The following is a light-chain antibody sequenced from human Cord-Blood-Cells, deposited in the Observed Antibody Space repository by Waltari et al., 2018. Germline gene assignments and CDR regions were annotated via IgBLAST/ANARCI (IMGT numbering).Light chain of an antibody. CDR3: MQALQTWT. CDR2: LGS. CDR1: QSLLHSNGYNF. Sequence: VMTQSPLSLPVTPGEPASISCRSSQSLLHSNGYNFLVWYLQKPGQSPQLLIYLGSNRASGVPDRFSGSGSGTDFTLKISRVEAEDVGVYYCMQALQTWTFGQGTKVEIK. J-gene: IGKJ1*01. V-gene: IGKV2-28*01.